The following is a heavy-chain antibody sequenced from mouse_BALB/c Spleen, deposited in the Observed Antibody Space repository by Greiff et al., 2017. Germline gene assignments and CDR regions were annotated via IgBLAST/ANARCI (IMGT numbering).Heavy chain of an antibody. CDR3: ARSMINWCAY. V-gene: IGHV14-1*02. Sequence: EVQLQQSGAELVRPGALVKLSCKASGFNIKDYYMHWVKQRPEQGLEWIGWIDPENGNTIYDPKFQGKASITADTSSNTAYLQLSSLTSEDTAVYYCARSMINWCAYWGQGTLVTVSA. CDR1: GFNIKDYY. CDR2: IDPENGNT. J-gene: IGHJ3*01. D-gene: IGHD2-4*01.